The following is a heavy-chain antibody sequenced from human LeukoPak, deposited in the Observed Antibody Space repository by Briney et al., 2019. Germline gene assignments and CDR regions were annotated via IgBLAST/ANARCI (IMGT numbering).Heavy chain of an antibody. CDR3: ARDLGPACGGDCSMDY. CDR2: INPSGGST. J-gene: IGHJ4*02. V-gene: IGHV1-46*01. CDR1: GYTFTSYY. D-gene: IGHD2-21*02. Sequence: ASVKVSCKASGYTFTSYYMHWVRQAPGQGLEWMGIINPSGGSTSYAQKFQGRVTMTRDTSTSTVYMEPSSLRSEDTAVYYCARDLGPACGGDCSMDYWGQGTLVTVSS.